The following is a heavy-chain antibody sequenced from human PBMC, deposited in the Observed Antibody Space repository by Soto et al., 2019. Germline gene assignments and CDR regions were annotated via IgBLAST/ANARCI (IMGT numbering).Heavy chain of an antibody. CDR2: IYYSGST. J-gene: IGHJ4*02. Sequence: SETLSLTWTVAGFALGSYYLIWLRPPPGKGLEWIGYIYYSGSTNYNPSLKSRVTISVDTSKNQFSLKLSSVTAADTAVYYCARQRYYYDSSGYYYYFDYWGQGTLVTVSS. CDR1: GFALGSYY. CDR3: ARQRYYYDSSGYYYYFDY. D-gene: IGHD3-22*01. V-gene: IGHV4-59*01.